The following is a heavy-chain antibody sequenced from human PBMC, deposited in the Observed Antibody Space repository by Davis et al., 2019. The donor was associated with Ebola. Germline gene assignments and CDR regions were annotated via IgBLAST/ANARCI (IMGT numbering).Heavy chain of an antibody. CDR3: ARHQSQIVVVPGPYGMDV. V-gene: IGHV4-39*01. CDR1: GGSISSSSYY. D-gene: IGHD2-2*01. CDR2: IYYSGST. J-gene: IGHJ6*02. Sequence: PSETLSLTCTVSGGSISSSSYYWGWIRQPPGKGLEWIGSIYYSGSTYYNPSLKSRVTISVDTSKNQFSLKLSSVTAADTAVYYCARHQSQIVVVPGPYGMDVWGQGTTVTVSS.